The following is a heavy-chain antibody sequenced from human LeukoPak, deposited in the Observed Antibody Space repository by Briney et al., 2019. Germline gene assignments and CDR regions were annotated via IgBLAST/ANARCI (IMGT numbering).Heavy chain of an antibody. J-gene: IGHJ4*02. CDR2: MNPNSGNT. CDR1: EYTFTSYD. Sequence: ASVKVSCKASEYTFTSYDINWVRQATGQGLEWMGWMNPNSGNTGYAQKFQGRVTMTRDTTISTAYMELSSLRSEDTAVYYCARGSAVLRYFDWLGPTHNFDYWGQGTLVTVSS. D-gene: IGHD3-9*01. V-gene: IGHV1-8*01. CDR3: ARGSAVLRYFDWLGPTHNFDY.